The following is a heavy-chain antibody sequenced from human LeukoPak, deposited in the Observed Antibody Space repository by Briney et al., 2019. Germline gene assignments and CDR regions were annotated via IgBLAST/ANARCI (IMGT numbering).Heavy chain of an antibody. V-gene: IGHV4-39*01. CDR3: ARARLGKDDFAY. J-gene: IGHJ4*02. Sequence: SETLSLTCTVSGGSISSSSYYWGWIRQPPGKGLEWIGSIYYSGSTYYNSSRESRVTISVDTSKNQFSLKLSSVTAADTAVYYCARARLGKDDFAYWGQGTLVTASS. CDR1: GGSISSSSYY. D-gene: IGHD7-27*01. CDR2: IYYSGST.